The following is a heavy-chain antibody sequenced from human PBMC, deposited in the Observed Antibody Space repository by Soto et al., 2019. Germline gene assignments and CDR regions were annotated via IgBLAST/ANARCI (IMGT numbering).Heavy chain of an antibody. CDR1: GHTLTCYY. Sequence: XTVEASCRASGHTLTCYYIHWVRQSPGQGLECMGWINHNSGGTDYGQKFQGRVTMTRDTSISTVYMELTRLRSADTAVYYCARGQAIDAEIYNWFDSWAQGTLVTVSS. V-gene: IGHV1-2*02. CDR3: ARGQAIDAEIYNWFDS. CDR2: INHNSGGT. J-gene: IGHJ5*01.